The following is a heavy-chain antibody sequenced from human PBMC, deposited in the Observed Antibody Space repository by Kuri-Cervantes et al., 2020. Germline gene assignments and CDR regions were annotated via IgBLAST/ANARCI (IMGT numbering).Heavy chain of an antibody. V-gene: IGHV3-30*03. CDR2: ISYDGSNK. CDR1: GFTFSSYG. J-gene: IGHJ4*02. CDR3: ARVVFLVKRDSSADY. D-gene: IGHD3-22*01. Sequence: GESLKISCAASGFTFSSYGMHWVRQATGKGLEWVAVISYDGSNKYYADSVKGRFTISRDNSKNTLYLQMNSLRAEDTAVYYCARVVFLVKRDSSADYWGQGTLVTVSS.